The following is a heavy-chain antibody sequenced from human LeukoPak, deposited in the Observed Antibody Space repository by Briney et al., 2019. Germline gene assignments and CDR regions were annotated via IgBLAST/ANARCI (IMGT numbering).Heavy chain of an antibody. CDR3: AKDNAQWLVGVFYCDY. CDR2: ISGSGGST. V-gene: IGHV3-23*01. Sequence: GRSLTLSCAPSGSTFSSYDMSSVRQPPGDGMEWVLSISGSGGSTYYADSVKGRYTISRESCKNTLSLHTNSLRAEHKAVYHWAKDNAQWLVGVFYCDYWGQGTLVTVSS. D-gene: IGHD6-19*01. CDR1: GSTFSSYD. J-gene: IGHJ4*02.